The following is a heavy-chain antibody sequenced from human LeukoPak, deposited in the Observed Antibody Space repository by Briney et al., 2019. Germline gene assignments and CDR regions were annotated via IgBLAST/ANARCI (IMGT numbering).Heavy chain of an antibody. J-gene: IGHJ4*02. CDR1: GFTFNNYA. Sequence: GGSLRLSCAASGFTFNNYAMTWVRQAPGKGLEWVSAISDTGNTYHADSVKGRFTISRDSSKNTLFLQMNRLRPEDAAVYYCAKAPVTTCRGAFCYPFDYWGLGTLVTVSS. D-gene: IGHD2-15*01. V-gene: IGHV3-23*01. CDR2: ISDTGNT. CDR3: AKAPVTTCRGAFCYPFDY.